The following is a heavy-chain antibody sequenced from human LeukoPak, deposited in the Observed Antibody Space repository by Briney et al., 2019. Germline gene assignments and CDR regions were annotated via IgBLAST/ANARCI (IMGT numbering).Heavy chain of an antibody. CDR3: ARGIDDILTGYLY. J-gene: IGHJ4*02. CDR2: INAGNGNT. Sequence: ASVKVSCKASGYTFTSYAMHWVRQAPGQRLEWMGWINAGNGNTKYSQKFQGRVTITRDTSASTAYMELSSLRSEDTAVYYCARGIDDILTGYLYWGQGTLVTVSS. D-gene: IGHD3-9*01. V-gene: IGHV1-3*01. CDR1: GYTFTSYA.